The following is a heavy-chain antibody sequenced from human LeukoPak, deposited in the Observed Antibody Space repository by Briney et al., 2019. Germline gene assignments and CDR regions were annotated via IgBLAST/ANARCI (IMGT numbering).Heavy chain of an antibody. CDR1: GGSISSSNW. Sequence: SGTLSLTCAVSGGSISSSNWWTWVRQPPGKGLEWIGEIYHSGSTNYNPSLKSRVTISVDTSKNQFSLKLSSVTAADTAVYYCARHLQLELLPSYFDYWGQGTLVTVSS. CDR3: ARHLQLELLPSYFDY. V-gene: IGHV4-4*02. J-gene: IGHJ4*02. D-gene: IGHD1-7*01. CDR2: IYHSGST.